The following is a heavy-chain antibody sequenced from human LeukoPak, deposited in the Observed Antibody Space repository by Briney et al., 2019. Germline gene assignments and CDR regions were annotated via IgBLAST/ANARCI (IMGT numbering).Heavy chain of an antibody. D-gene: IGHD3-10*01. CDR3: ARGGRYYGSGSYYNFDY. Sequence: SETLSLTCAVYGGSFSGYYWSWIRQPPGKGLEWIGEINHSGSTNYNPSLKSRVTISVDTSKNQFSLKLSSVTAADTAVYYCARGGRYYGSGSYYNFDYWGQGTLVTVSS. CDR1: GGSFSGYY. J-gene: IGHJ4*02. V-gene: IGHV4-34*01. CDR2: INHSGST.